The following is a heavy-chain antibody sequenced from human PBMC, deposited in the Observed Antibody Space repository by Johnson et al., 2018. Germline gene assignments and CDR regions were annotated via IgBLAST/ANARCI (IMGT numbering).Heavy chain of an antibody. Sequence: QVQLQESGPGLVKPSETLSLTCTVSGGSISSSSYYWGWIRQPPGKGLEWIGSIYYSGSTYYNPSLKSRVTISVDTSKNQCSLELSSVTAGDTAVYYCASWAIVVVVAALDAPSRGMDVGGQGTTVTVSS. D-gene: IGHD2-15*01. CDR3: ASWAIVVVVAALDAPSRGMDV. CDR2: IYYSGST. V-gene: IGHV4-39*01. CDR1: GGSISSSSYY. J-gene: IGHJ6*02.